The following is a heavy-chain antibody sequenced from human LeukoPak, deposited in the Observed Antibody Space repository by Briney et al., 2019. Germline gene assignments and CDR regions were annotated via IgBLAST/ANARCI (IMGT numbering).Heavy chain of an antibody. Sequence: PSETLSLTCAVYGGSFSGYYWGWISQPPGKGLEWIGEINHSGSTNYNPSLKSRGTISVDTSKNQFSLKLSSVTAADTAVYYCARGGGSSWYDDVYFQHWGQGTLVTVSS. CDR3: ARGGGSSWYDDVYFQH. CDR1: GGSFSGYY. D-gene: IGHD6-13*01. V-gene: IGHV4-34*01. CDR2: INHSGST. J-gene: IGHJ1*01.